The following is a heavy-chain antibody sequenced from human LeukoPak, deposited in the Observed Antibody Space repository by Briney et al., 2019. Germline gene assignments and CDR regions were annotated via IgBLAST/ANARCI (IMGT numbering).Heavy chain of an antibody. J-gene: IGHJ5*02. Sequence: ASVKVSCKASGYTFTSYYMHWVRQAPGQGLEWMGIINPSGGSTSYAQKFQGRVTMTRDTSTSTVYMELSSLRSEDTAVYYCARGFSAWWATMVRGVSLRFDPWGQGTLVTVSS. CDR1: GYTFTSYY. V-gene: IGHV1-46*01. CDR3: ARGFSAWWATMVRGVSLRFDP. CDR2: INPSGGST. D-gene: IGHD3-10*01.